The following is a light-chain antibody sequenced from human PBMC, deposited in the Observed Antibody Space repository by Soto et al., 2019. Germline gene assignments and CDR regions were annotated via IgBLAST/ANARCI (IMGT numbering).Light chain of an antibody. CDR2: GRN. CDR3: AAWDDSLNGYV. CDR1: TSNIGSNA. J-gene: IGLJ1*01. V-gene: IGLV1-44*01. Sequence: QPVLTQPPSASGTPGQRVTISCSGNTSNIGSNAVNWYQQFPGTAPKLLIYGRNQRPSGVPDRFSGSKSGTSGSLTISGLQSEDEADYSCAAWDDSLNGYVFGTGTKLTVL.